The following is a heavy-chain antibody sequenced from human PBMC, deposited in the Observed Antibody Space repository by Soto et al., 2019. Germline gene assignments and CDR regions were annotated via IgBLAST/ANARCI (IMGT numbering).Heavy chain of an antibody. J-gene: IGHJ4*02. V-gene: IGHV3-30*04. CDR2: ISYDGSNK. CDR1: GFTFSSYA. Sequence: QVQLVESGGGVVQPGRSLRLSCAASGFTFSSYAMHWVRQAPGKGLEWVAVISYDGSNKYYADSVKGRFTISRDNSKNTLYLQMNSLRAEDTAVYYCAKDLYSGSYYDYWGQGTLVTVSS. D-gene: IGHD1-26*01. CDR3: AKDLYSGSYYDY.